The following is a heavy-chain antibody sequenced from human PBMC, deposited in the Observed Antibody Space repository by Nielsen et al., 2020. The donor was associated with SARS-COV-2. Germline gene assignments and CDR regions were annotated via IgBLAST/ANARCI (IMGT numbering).Heavy chain of an antibody. Sequence: GESLKISCEASGFIFDEYGMSWVRQVPGKGLEWVSGLNWNGGRTGYAGAVKGRFTISRDNAKRTLYLQMNSLRVEDTALYYCARGARWVDYWGQGTLVTVSS. V-gene: IGHV3-20*04. D-gene: IGHD1-26*01. CDR3: ARGARWVDY. CDR1: GFIFDEYG. CDR2: LNWNGGRT. J-gene: IGHJ4*02.